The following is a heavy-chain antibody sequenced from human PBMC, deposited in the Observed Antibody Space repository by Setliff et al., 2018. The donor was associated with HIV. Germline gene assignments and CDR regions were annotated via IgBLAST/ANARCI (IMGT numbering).Heavy chain of an antibody. Sequence: HPGGSLRLSCIASGFTFSYSGMHWVRQAPGKGLEWVALISFDGSNKYYADSVKGRFTISRDNAKNSLYLQMNSLRAEDTALYYCAKDLGYSYRVGDAFDIWGQGTMVTVSS. D-gene: IGHD5-18*01. V-gene: IGHV3-30*06. J-gene: IGHJ3*02. CDR1: GFTFSYSG. CDR3: AKDLGYSYRVGDAFDI. CDR2: ISFDGSNK.